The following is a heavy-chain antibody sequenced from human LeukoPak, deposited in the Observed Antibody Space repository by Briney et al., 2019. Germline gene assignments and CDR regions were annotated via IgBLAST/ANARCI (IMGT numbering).Heavy chain of an antibody. CDR2: IPYDGSNK. Sequence: GGSLRLSCAASGFTFSSYAMHWVRQAPGKGLEWVAVIPYDGSNKYYADSVKGRFTISRDNSKNTLYLQVNSLRVGDTAVYYCARDLHCSGGTCYSYSSHRNWFDPWGQGTLVTVSS. D-gene: IGHD2-15*01. J-gene: IGHJ5*02. CDR3: ARDLHCSGGTCYSYSSHRNWFDP. V-gene: IGHV3-30*04. CDR1: GFTFSSYA.